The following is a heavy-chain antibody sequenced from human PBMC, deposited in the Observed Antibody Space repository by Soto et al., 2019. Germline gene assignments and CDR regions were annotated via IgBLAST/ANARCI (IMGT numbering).Heavy chain of an antibody. Sequence: PSETLSLTCTVSGGSISSGGYYWSWIRQHPGKGLEWIGYIYYSGSTYYNPSLKSRVTISVDTSKNQFSLKLSSVTAADTAIYYCSNSRGNFFDPWGQGTLVTVSS. CDR2: IYYSGST. CDR1: GGSISSGGYY. CDR3: SNSRGNFFDP. V-gene: IGHV4-31*03. D-gene: IGHD3-22*01. J-gene: IGHJ5*02.